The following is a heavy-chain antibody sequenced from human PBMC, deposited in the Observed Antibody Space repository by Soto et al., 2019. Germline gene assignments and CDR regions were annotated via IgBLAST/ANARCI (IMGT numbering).Heavy chain of an antibody. D-gene: IGHD2-21*01. Sequence: EVQLVETGGGLIQPGGSLRLSCAASGFTVSSNYMSWVRQAPGKGLEWVSVIYSGGSTYYADSVKGRFTISRDNSKNTLYLQMNSLRAEDTAVYYCARDGDTTEGWFDYWGQGTLVTVSS. CDR2: IYSGGST. V-gene: IGHV3-53*02. CDR1: GFTVSSNY. CDR3: ARDGDTTEGWFDY. J-gene: IGHJ4*02.